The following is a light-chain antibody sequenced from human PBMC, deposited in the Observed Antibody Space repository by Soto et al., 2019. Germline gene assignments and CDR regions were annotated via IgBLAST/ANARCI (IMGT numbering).Light chain of an antibody. J-gene: IGKJ3*01. Sequence: VLTRSPATLSLSPGERATLSCRTSQSVSSYLAWYQQKPGQAPRLLIYDASNRATGIPARFSGSGSGTDFTLTISSLEPEDFAVYYCQQRSNWPTFGPGTKVDIK. CDR2: DAS. V-gene: IGKV3-11*01. CDR3: QQRSNWPT. CDR1: QSVSSY.